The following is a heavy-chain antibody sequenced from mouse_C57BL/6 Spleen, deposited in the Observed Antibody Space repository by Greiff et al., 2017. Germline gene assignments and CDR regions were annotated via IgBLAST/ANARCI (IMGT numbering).Heavy chain of an antibody. Sequence: EVKLVESGGGLVKPGGSLKLSCAASGFTFSSYAMSWVRQTPEKRLEWVATISDGGSYTYYPDNVKGRFTISRDNAKNNLYLQMSHLKSEDTAMDYCARDSSGYPYFDYWGQGTTLTVSS. J-gene: IGHJ2*01. CDR2: ISDGGSYT. CDR1: GFTFSSYA. V-gene: IGHV5-4*01. CDR3: ARDSSGYPYFDY. D-gene: IGHD3-2*02.